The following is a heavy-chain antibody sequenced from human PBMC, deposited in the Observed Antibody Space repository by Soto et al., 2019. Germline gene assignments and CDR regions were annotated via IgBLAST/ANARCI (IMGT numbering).Heavy chain of an antibody. Sequence: PGGSLRLSCAASGFTFSSYAMSWVRQAPGKGLEWVSAISGTGGTTYYADSVKGRFTISRDNSRNTLHLQMNSLRAEDTAIYYCAKFFVVTGGSRGWPWSFHLWGQGTPVTVSS. CDR1: GFTFSSYA. CDR2: ISGTGGTT. CDR3: AKFFVVTGGSRGWPWSFHL. V-gene: IGHV3-23*01. J-gene: IGHJ4*02. D-gene: IGHD6-19*01.